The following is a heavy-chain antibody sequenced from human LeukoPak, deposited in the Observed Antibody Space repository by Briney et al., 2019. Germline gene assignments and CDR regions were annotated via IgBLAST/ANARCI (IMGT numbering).Heavy chain of an antibody. CDR3: ATSAARAIES. J-gene: IGHJ4*02. D-gene: IGHD6-25*01. Sequence: PGGSLRLSCAASGFTFSSYWMSWVRQAPGKGLECVANIKQDGSEKYYVDSVRGRFTLSRDNAKNSLYLQMNSLRVEDTAVYYCATSAARAIESWGQGTLVTASS. V-gene: IGHV3-7*01. CDR2: IKQDGSEK. CDR1: GFTFSSYW.